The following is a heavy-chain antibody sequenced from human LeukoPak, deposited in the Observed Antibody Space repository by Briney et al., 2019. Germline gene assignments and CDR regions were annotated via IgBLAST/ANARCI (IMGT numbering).Heavy chain of an antibody. CDR2: IYYSGST. CDR3: ARHVGYGDYLNGDNWFDP. D-gene: IGHD4-17*01. V-gene: IGHV4-59*08. Sequence: PSETLSLTCTVSGGSISSYYWSWIRQPPGKGLEWIGYIYYSGSTNYNPSLKSRVTISVDTFKNQFSLKLSSVTAADTAVYYCARHVGYGDYLNGDNWFDPWGQGTLVTVSS. CDR1: GGSISSYY. J-gene: IGHJ5*02.